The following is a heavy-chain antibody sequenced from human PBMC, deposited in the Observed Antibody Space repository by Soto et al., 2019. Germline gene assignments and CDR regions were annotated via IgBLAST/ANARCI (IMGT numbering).Heavy chain of an antibody. CDR1: GGSISSYY. V-gene: IGHV4-59*01. Sequence: SETLSLTCTVSGGSISSYYWSWIRQPPGKGLEWIGYIYYSGSTNYNPSLKSRVTISVDTSKNQFSLKLSSVTAADTAVYYCARWGLLPAGPLYYYGMDVWGQGTTVTVSS. D-gene: IGHD2-21*02. J-gene: IGHJ6*02. CDR3: ARWGLLPAGPLYYYGMDV. CDR2: IYYSGST.